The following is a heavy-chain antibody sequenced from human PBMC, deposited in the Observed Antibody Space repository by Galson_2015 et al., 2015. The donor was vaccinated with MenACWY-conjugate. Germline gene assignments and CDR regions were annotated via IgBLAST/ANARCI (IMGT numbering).Heavy chain of an antibody. CDR3: ARDNTATVIDYGTDV. V-gene: IGHV4-59*01. D-gene: IGHD3-16*02. CDR1: GDSISGYF. J-gene: IGHJ6*02. Sequence: ETLSLTCTVSGDSISGYFWGWIRQPPGKGLEWIGYISYSGSTKYNPSLKSRVTITVDTARNQISLRLTSVTAADTDLYYCARDNTATVIDYGTDVWGQGTTVTVSS. CDR2: ISYSGST.